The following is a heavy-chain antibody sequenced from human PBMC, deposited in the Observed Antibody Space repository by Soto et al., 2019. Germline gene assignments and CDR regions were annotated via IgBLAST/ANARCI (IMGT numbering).Heavy chain of an antibody. V-gene: IGHV3-15*07. J-gene: IGHJ2*01. CDR3: AKRTVGWYFDL. CDR1: GVTLTNVW. CDR2: IKSNIDGGTT. Sequence: GGSLRLSCEVSGVTLTNVWMNWVRQAPGKGPEWVGRIKSNIDGGTTDYAAPVKGRFTVSRDDSENTLYLQMNSLKTEDTAVYYCAKRTVGWYFDLWGRGTLVTVSS. D-gene: IGHD4-17*01.